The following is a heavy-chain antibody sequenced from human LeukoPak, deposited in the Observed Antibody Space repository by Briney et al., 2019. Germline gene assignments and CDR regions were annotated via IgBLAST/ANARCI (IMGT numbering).Heavy chain of an antibody. CDR2: IWYDGSIK. CDR3: ARDPMTAAGSKDGMDV. Sequence: GGSLRLSCAASGFTFSSYGMHWVRQAPGKGLEWVAVIWYDGSIKFYVDSVKGRFTISRDNSKNTLYLQMNSLRAEDTAVYYCARDPMTAAGSKDGMDVWGQGTTVTVSS. J-gene: IGHJ6*02. V-gene: IGHV3-33*01. D-gene: IGHD6-13*01. CDR1: GFTFSSYG.